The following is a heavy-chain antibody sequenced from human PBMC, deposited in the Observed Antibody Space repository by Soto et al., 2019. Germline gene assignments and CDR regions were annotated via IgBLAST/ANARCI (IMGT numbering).Heavy chain of an antibody. J-gene: IGHJ4*02. Sequence: ASVKVSCKASGGTFSSYAISWVRQAPGQGLEWMGGIIPIFGTANYAQKFQGRVTITADESTSTAYMELSSLRSEDTAVYYCARGAGIVGATWSRIDYWGQGTLVTVSS. CDR1: GGTFSSYA. V-gene: IGHV1-69*13. D-gene: IGHD1-26*01. CDR3: ARGAGIVGATWSRIDY. CDR2: IIPIFGTA.